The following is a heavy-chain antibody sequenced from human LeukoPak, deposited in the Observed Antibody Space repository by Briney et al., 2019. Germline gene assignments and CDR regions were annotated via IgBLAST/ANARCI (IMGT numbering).Heavy chain of an antibody. V-gene: IGHV4-39*01. Sequence: SETLSLTCTVSGASISGTAYYWGWVRQPPRKGLEWIGNIYYSGSTYYNASLQSRVTISIDTSKNQFSLRLSSVTAADTAMYFCAKSGGYGLIDYWGQGTLVTVSS. D-gene: IGHD1-26*01. CDR2: IYYSGST. CDR1: GASISGTAYY. J-gene: IGHJ4*02. CDR3: AKSGGYGLIDY.